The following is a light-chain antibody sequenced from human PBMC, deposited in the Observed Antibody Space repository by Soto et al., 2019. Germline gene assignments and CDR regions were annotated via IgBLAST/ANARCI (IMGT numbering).Light chain of an antibody. Sequence: DIQMTQSPSSLSASVGDRVTITCRASQGISNYLAWYQQKPGKVPKLLIYAASTLQLGVPSRFSGSGSGTDFTLTISSLQPEDVATYYCQKYNSAPATTFGGGTKVEIK. V-gene: IGKV1-27*01. CDR3: QKYNSAPATT. CDR1: QGISNY. CDR2: AAS. J-gene: IGKJ4*01.